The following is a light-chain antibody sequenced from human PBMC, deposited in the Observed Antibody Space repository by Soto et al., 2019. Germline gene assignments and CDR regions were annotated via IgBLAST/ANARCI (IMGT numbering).Light chain of an antibody. CDR3: SSYTSSIPYV. CDR2: EVN. V-gene: IGLV2-14*01. J-gene: IGLJ1*01. CDR1: SSDVGGYNY. Sequence: QSVLTQPASVSGSPGQSITISCTGTSSDVGGYNYVSWYQQHPGKAPKLMIYEVNNRPSGVSNRFSGSKSGNTASLTISGLQAEDEADYYCSSYTSSIPYVFGTGTKLTVL.